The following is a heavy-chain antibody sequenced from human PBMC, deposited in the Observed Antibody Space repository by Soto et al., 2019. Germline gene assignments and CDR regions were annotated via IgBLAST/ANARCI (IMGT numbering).Heavy chain of an antibody. CDR2: MNPNSGNT. V-gene: IGHV1-8*01. Sequence: ASVKVSCKASGYTFTSYDINWVRQATGQGFEWMGWMNPNSGNTGYAQKFQGRLTMTRNTSISTAYMELSSLRSEDTAVYYCASGPYYYHYMDVWGKGTTVTVSS. J-gene: IGHJ6*03. CDR1: GYTFTSYD. CDR3: ASGPYYYHYMDV.